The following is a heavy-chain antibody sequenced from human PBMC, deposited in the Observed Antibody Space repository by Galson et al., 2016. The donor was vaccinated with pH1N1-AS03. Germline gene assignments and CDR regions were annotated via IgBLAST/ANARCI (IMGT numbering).Heavy chain of an antibody. Sequence: SETLSLTCSDSGAPITSGSHYWTWIRQLPGKGLEWIGYIYYSGTTKFNPSLATRVTMSVDRSKSQFSLNLMSVTAADTAVYYCARDGQLWPHYYPLDVWGQGTTVTVSS. CDR3: ARDGQLWPHYYPLDV. CDR1: GAPITSGSHY. V-gene: IGHV4-61*01. J-gene: IGHJ6*02. D-gene: IGHD3-22*01. CDR2: IYYSGTT.